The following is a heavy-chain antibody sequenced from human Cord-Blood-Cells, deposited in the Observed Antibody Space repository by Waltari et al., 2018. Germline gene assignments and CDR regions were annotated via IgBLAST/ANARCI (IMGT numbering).Heavy chain of an antibody. CDR2: ITPILAVA. J-gene: IGHJ3*02. CDR3: ATHMTMIIVDSDAVDI. Sequence: QVQLLQSGAEVQQPGSSLKVSCTASGGPFSSYAISWVRHASAQGLEWMGRITPILAVANDAQKFQGGSTITADKSASTAYMEVRGLGSEDTAVYYCATHMTMIIVDSDAVDIWGEGTMVTVSS. D-gene: IGHD3-22*01. CDR1: GGPFSSYA. V-gene: IGHV1-69*09.